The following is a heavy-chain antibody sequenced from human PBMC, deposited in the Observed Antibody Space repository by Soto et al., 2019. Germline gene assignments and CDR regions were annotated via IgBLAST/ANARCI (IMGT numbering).Heavy chain of an antibody. CDR1: GGSISSSSYY. V-gene: IGHV4-39*01. Sequence: PSETLSLTCTVSGGSISSSSYYWGWIRQPPGKGLEWIGSIYYSGSTYYNPSLKSRVTISVDTSKNQFSLKLSSVTAADTAVYYCASLIAMAGSDWFDPWGQGTLVTVSS. J-gene: IGHJ5*02. CDR3: ASLIAMAGSDWFDP. CDR2: IYYSGST. D-gene: IGHD6-19*01.